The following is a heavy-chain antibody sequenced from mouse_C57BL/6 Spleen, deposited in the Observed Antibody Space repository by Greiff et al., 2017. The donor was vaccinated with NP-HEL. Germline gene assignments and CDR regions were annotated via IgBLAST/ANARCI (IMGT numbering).Heavy chain of an antibody. Sequence: EVQLQQSGPELVKPGASVKIPCKASGYTFTDYNMDWVKQSHGKSLEWIGDINPNNGGTIYNQKFKGKATLTVDKSSSTAYMELRSLTSEDTAVYDCARKDTTVVATDWYFEVWGTGTTVTVSS. CDR1: GYTFTDYN. CDR2: INPNNGGT. V-gene: IGHV1-18*01. D-gene: IGHD1-1*01. J-gene: IGHJ1*03. CDR3: ARKDTTVVATDWYFEV.